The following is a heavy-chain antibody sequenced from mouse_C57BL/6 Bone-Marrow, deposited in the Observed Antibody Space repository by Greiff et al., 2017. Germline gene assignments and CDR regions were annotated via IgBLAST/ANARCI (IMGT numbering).Heavy chain of an antibody. CDR2: IRSKSNNYAT. V-gene: IGHV10-1*01. CDR3: VRGYYGSSADWYFDV. CDR1: GFSFNTYA. J-gene: IGHJ1*03. Sequence: EVKLVESGGGLVQPKGSLKLSCAASGFSFNTYAMNWVRQAPGKGLEWVARIRSKSNNYATYYADSVKDRFTISRDDSESMLYLQMNNLTTEDTAMYYCVRGYYGSSADWYFDVWGTGTTVTVSS. D-gene: IGHD1-1*01.